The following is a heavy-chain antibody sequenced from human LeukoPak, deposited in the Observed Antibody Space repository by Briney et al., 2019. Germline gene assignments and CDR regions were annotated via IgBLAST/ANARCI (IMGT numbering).Heavy chain of an antibody. D-gene: IGHD3-10*01. J-gene: IGHJ4*02. CDR2: ISSSSSTI. CDR3: ARGYGSGSYTGDY. CDR1: GFTFSSYS. Sequence: GGSLRLSCAASGFTFSSYSMNWVRQAPGKGLEWVSYISSSSSTIYYADSVKGRFTISRDNAKNSLYLQMNSLRAEDTAVYYCARGYGSGSYTGDYWGQGTLVTVSS. V-gene: IGHV3-48*04.